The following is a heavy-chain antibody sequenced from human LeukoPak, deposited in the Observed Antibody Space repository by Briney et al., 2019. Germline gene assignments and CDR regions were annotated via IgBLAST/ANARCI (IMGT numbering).Heavy chain of an antibody. Sequence: KPSETLSLTCAVSGYSISSGYYWGWIRQPPGKGLEWIGSIYHSGSTYYNPSLKSRVTISVDTSKNQFSLKLSSVTAADTAVYYCARRDTIWFDPWGQGTLVTVSS. V-gene: IGHV4-38-2*01. CDR2: IYHSGST. CDR3: ARRDTIWFDP. D-gene: IGHD3-10*01. J-gene: IGHJ5*02. CDR1: GYSISSGYY.